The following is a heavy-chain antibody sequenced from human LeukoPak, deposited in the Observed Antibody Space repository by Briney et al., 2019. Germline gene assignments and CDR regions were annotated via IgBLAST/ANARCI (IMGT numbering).Heavy chain of an antibody. Sequence: GGSLRLSCVASGFIFSNYEMNWVRQAPGKGLEWLSYISSSSSTIYYADCVKGRFTISRGNAKKSLYLQMNSLRAEDTAVYFCARSDEITVADSYYYYAMDVWGKGTTVTVSS. D-gene: IGHD6-19*01. V-gene: IGHV3-48*03. CDR1: GFIFSNYE. J-gene: IGHJ6*04. CDR2: ISSSSSTI. CDR3: ARSDEITVADSYYYYAMDV.